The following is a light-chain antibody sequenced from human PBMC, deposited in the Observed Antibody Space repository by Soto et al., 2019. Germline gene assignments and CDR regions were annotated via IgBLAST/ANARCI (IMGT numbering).Light chain of an antibody. Sequence: DIVVTQSPATLSLSPGERATLSCSASQSVSSYLAWYQQKPGQAPRLLIYDASNRATGIPARFSGSGSGTDFTLTISSREPEDFAVYYCQQRSNWQGATFGGGTKVDIK. CDR3: QQRSNWQGAT. J-gene: IGKJ4*01. CDR1: QSVSSY. V-gene: IGKV3-11*01. CDR2: DAS.